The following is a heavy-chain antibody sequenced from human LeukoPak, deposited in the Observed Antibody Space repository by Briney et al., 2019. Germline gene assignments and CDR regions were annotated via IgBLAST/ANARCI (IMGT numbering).Heavy chain of an antibody. CDR1: GFTFSSYS. Sequence: PGGSLRLSCAASGFTFSSYSMNWVRQAPGKGLEWVSSISSSSSYIYYADSVKGRFTISRDNAKNSLYLQMNSLRAEDTAVYYCARGLDIVVVVPSASFGYWGQGTLVTVSS. CDR2: ISSSSSYI. V-gene: IGHV3-21*01. D-gene: IGHD2-2*03. CDR3: ARGLDIVVVVPSASFGY. J-gene: IGHJ4*02.